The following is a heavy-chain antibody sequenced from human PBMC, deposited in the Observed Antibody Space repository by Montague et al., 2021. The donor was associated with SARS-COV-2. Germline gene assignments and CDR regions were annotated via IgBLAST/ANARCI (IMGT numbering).Heavy chain of an antibody. CDR3: ARGGGRYNWNYEGGFDL. CDR2: ISSSSTYT. Sequence: SLRLSCAASGFRFSDYYMSWIRQAPGKGPEWVSDISSSSTYTSFADSVKGRFTISRDNAKNSLYLHLNSLRAEDTAVYYCARGGGRYNWNYEGGFDLWGRGTLVTVSS. CDR1: GFRFSDYY. V-gene: IGHV3-11*06. J-gene: IGHJ2*01. D-gene: IGHD1-7*01.